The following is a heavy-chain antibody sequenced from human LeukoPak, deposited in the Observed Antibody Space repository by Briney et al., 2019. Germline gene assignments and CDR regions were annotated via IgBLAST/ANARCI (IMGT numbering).Heavy chain of an antibody. Sequence: SETLSLTCVVYGGSFNGYHWSWIRQPPGKGLEWIGEINHSGSTNYNPSLKSRVTISVDTSKNQFSLKLSSVTAADTAVYYCARHGWLRKRYYYMDVWGKGTTVTVSS. CDR3: ARHGWLRKRYYYMDV. V-gene: IGHV4-34*01. J-gene: IGHJ6*03. CDR2: INHSGST. CDR1: GGSFNGYH. D-gene: IGHD5-12*01.